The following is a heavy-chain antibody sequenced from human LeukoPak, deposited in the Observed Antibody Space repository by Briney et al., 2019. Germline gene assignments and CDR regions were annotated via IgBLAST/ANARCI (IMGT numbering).Heavy chain of an antibody. V-gene: IGHV4-59*02. CDR3: ARGSGWYPH. CDR1: GSPVGSNY. D-gene: IGHD6-19*01. CDR2: ISYSGDT. J-gene: IGHJ1*01. Sequence: SETLSLTCSVSGSPVGSNYWSWVRQPPGKGLEWIGYISYSGDTKYNPSLKSRLSMSVDTSKNQCSLMLTSVTAADTAVYYCARGSGWYPHWGQGTLVTVSS.